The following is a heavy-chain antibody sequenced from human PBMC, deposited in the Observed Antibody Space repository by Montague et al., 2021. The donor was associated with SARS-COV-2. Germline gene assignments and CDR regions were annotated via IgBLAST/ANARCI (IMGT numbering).Heavy chain of an antibody. CDR3: ASDPDDYDSSGPFDY. V-gene: IGHV3-30*04. CDR1: RFTFSSCA. CDR2: ISYDGNNK. J-gene: IGHJ4*02. Sequence: SLRLSCAASRFTFSSCAMHWVRQAPGKGLEWVAVISYDGNNKYYADSVKGRFTISRDNSKNTLYLQMNSLRANDSAVYYCASDPDDYDSSGPFDYWGQGTLVTVSS. D-gene: IGHD3-22*01.